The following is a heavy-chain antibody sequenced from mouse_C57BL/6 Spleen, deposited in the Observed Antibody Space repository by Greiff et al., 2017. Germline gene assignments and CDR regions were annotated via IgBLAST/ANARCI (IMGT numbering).Heavy chain of an antibody. CDR3: ARTFITTVVAEDWYCDV. D-gene: IGHD1-1*01. J-gene: IGHJ1*03. V-gene: IGHV1-80*01. CDR1: GYAFSSYW. CDR2: IYPGDGDT. Sequence: QVQLQQSGAELVKPGASVKISCKASGYAFSSYWMNWVKQRPGKGLEWIGQIYPGDGDTNYNGKFKGKATLTADKSSSTAYMQLSSLTSEDSAVYFCARTFITTVVAEDWYCDVWGTGTTVTVSS.